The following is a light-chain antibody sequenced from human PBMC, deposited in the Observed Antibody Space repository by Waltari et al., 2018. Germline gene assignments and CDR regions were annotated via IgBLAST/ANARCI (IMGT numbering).Light chain of an antibody. Sequence: DIQMTQSPSTLSASVGDRITITCRASQSISTWLAWYQQKPGEAPKLLIYKASNLESGVPSRVSGSGSGTEFTLTISSLQPDDFATYYCQQYNSYHTFGQGTKLEIK. J-gene: IGKJ2*01. CDR2: KAS. V-gene: IGKV1-5*03. CDR1: QSISTW. CDR3: QQYNSYHT.